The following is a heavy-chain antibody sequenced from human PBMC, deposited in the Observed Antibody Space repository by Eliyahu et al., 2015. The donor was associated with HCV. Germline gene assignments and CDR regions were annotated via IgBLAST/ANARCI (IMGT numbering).Heavy chain of an antibody. CDR1: GYTFTSYD. CDR2: MNPNSGNT. Sequence: QVQLVQSGAEVKKPGASVKVSCKASGYTFTSYDIIWVRQATGQGLEWMGWMNPNSGNTGYAQKFQGRVTITRNTSISTAYMELSSLRSEDTAVYYCARGRRDYYGSGSSLDPWGQGTLVTVSS. V-gene: IGHV1-8*03. CDR3: ARGRRDYYGSGSSLDP. J-gene: IGHJ5*02. D-gene: IGHD3-10*01.